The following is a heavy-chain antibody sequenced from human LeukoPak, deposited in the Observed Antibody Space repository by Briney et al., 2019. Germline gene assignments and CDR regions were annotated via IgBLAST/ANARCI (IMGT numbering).Heavy chain of an antibody. CDR2: INHSGST. CDR3: ARTRITMVRGVTGSFDY. D-gene: IGHD3-10*01. CDR1: GGSFSGYY. J-gene: IGHJ4*02. V-gene: IGHV4-34*01. Sequence: SETLSLTCAVYGGSFSGYYWSWIRQPPGKGLEWIGEINHSGSTNYNPSLKSRVTISVDTSKNQFSLKLSSVTAADTAVYYCARTRITMVRGVTGSFDYWGQGTLATVSS.